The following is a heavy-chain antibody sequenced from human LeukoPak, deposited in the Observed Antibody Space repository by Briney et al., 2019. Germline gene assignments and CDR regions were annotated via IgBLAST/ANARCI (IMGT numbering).Heavy chain of an antibody. V-gene: IGHV3-74*01. CDR1: GFTFSDYW. J-gene: IGHJ6*02. CDR3: ARRRGDV. CDR2: INSDGSST. Sequence: GGSLRLSCAASGFTFSDYWMHWVRQAPGKGLVWVSRINSDGSSTAYADSVKGRFTISRDNAENSLYLQMNSLRVEDTAIYYCARRRGDVWGQGTTVTVSS.